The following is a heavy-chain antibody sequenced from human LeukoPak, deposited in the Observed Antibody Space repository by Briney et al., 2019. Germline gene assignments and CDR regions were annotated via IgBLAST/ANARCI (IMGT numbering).Heavy chain of an antibody. CDR1: GYTFTGYY. D-gene: IGHD1-26*01. CDR2: INPNNGGT. J-gene: IGHJ4*02. CDR3: ARESGSYHGNDY. V-gene: IGHV1-2*06. Sequence: ASVKVSCKASGYTFTGYYMHWVRQAPGQGLEWMGRINPNNGGTNCAQKFQGRVTMTGDTSISTAYMELNSLRSDDTAMYYCARESGSYHGNDYWGQGTLVTVPS.